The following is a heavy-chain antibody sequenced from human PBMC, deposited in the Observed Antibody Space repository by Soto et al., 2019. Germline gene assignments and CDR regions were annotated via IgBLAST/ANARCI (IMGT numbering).Heavy chain of an antibody. Sequence: PGESLKISCKGSGYSFTSYWISWVRQMPGKGLEWMGRIDPSDSYTNYSPSFQGHVTISADKSISTAYLQWSSLKASDTAMYYCANAKQLERVPWYYYGMDVWGQGTTVTVSS. J-gene: IGHJ6*02. CDR2: IDPSDSYT. V-gene: IGHV5-10-1*01. CDR3: ANAKQLERVPWYYYGMDV. CDR1: GYSFTSYW. D-gene: IGHD6-6*01.